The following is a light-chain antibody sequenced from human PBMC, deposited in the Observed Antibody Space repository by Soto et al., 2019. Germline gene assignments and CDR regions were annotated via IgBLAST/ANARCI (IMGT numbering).Light chain of an antibody. CDR3: QHYNSYSEA. Sequence: IHLTQSPSSLSASVRDRVPITCPASQGIRNDLGWYQQKPGKAPKLLIYAASSLQSGVPSRFSGSGSGTEFTLTISSLQPDDFATYYCQHYNSYSEAFGQGGNVAIK. CDR2: AAS. V-gene: IGKV1-17*01. J-gene: IGKJ1*01. CDR1: QGIRND.